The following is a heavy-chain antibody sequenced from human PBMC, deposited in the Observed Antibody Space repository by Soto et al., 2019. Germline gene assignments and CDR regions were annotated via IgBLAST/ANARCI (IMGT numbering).Heavy chain of an antibody. V-gene: IGHV1-18*04. Sequence: ASVKVSCKASGYSLTSYGISWVRQAPGQGLQWMAWISGYSGKTDYAQSFQGRVTVSTDTSSSTAYMELRSLRFDDTAVYYCATGGGMTRFGELIENWFDPWGQGTQVTVSS. J-gene: IGHJ5*02. CDR3: ATGGGMTRFGELIENWFDP. D-gene: IGHD3-3*01. CDR2: ISGYSGKT. CDR1: GYSLTSYG.